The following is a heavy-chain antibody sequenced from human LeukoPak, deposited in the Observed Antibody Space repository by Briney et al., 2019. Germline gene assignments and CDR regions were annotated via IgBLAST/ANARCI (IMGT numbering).Heavy chain of an antibody. CDR1: GFTLSTYW. V-gene: IGHV3-74*01. CDR3: ARALLSGSYRYYYYYYMDV. Sequence: GGSLRLSCAASGFTLSTYWMHWVRQAPGKGLVWVSRINPDGSTTTYADSVEGRFTISRDNAKNSLSLQMSSLRAEDTAVYYCARALLSGSYRYYYYYYMDVWGKGTTVTVSS. CDR2: INPDGSTT. J-gene: IGHJ6*03. D-gene: IGHD1-26*01.